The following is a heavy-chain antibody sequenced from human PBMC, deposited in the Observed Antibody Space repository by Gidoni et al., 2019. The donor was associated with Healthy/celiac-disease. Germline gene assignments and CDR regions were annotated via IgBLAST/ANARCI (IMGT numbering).Heavy chain of an antibody. CDR3: ARDRSGSYWFYYYYMDV. CDR1: GFTFSSYW. CDR2: IKQDGSEK. Sequence: EVQLVESGGGLVQPGGSLRLSCAASGFTFSSYWMSWVRQAPGKGLEWVANIKQDGSEKYYVDSVKGRFTISRDNAKNSLYLQMNSLRAEDTAVYYCARDRSGSYWFYYYYMDVWGKGTTVTVSS. D-gene: IGHD1-26*01. J-gene: IGHJ6*03. V-gene: IGHV3-7*01.